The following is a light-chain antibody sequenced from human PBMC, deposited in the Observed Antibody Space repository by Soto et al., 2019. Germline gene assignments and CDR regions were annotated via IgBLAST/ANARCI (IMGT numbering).Light chain of an antibody. CDR2: EVS. CDR1: SXDDSGYNY. Sequence: QSGLTQPASVSGSPGQPGTISCTGSSXDDSGYNYVSWYQQHPGKAPQLMIYEVSNRPSGVFDRFFGSKSGNTASLTISGLQAEDEADYYCTSYTSSSSNFVFGSGTKVTV. CDR3: TSYTSSSSNFV. J-gene: IGLJ1*01. V-gene: IGLV2-14*01.